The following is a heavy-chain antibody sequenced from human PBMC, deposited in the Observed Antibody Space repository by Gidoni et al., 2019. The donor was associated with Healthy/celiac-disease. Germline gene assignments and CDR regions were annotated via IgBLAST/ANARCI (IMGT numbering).Heavy chain of an antibody. D-gene: IGHD2-15*01. V-gene: IGHV4-39*01. CDR3: ARRPEGAGYCSGGSCHWTPFDY. CDR1: GGSISSSSYY. CDR2: IYYSGST. J-gene: IGHJ4*02. Sequence: QLQLQESGPGLVKPSETLSLTCTVSGGSISSSSYYWGWIRQPPGKGLEWIGSIYYSGSTYYNPSLKSRVTISVDTSKNQFSLKLSSVTAADTAVYYCARRPEGAGYCSGGSCHWTPFDYWGQGTLVTVSS.